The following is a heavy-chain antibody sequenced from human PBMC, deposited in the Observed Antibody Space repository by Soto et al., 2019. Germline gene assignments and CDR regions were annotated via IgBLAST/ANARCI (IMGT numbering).Heavy chain of an antibody. J-gene: IGHJ4*02. Sequence: QVQLQESGPGLVKPSQTLSLTCTVSGGSISSGDYYWSWIRQPPGKGLEWIGYIYYSGSTYYNPSLKSRVTISVDTSKNQFSLKQSSVTAADTAVYYCARATIFGVVIFDYWGQGTLVTVSS. CDR1: GGSISSGDYY. V-gene: IGHV4-30-4*01. CDR3: ARATIFGVVIFDY. D-gene: IGHD3-3*01. CDR2: IYYSGST.